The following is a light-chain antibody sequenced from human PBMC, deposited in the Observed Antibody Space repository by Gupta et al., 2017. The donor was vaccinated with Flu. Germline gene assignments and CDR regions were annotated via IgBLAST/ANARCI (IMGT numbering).Light chain of an antibody. V-gene: IGKV1-39*01. CDR2: DAS. Sequence: DIQMTQSPSSLSASVGDRVTITCRASQSISSYLDWYQQKPGKAPKLLIYDASSWKSGVPSRFSGSGSGTDFTLTISRLQPVDIATYYCQQSDSTPRTFGQGTKVEIK. J-gene: IGKJ2*02. CDR3: QQSDSTPRT. CDR1: QSISSY.